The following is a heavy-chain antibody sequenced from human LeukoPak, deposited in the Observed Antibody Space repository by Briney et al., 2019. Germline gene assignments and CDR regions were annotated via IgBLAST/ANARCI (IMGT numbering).Heavy chain of an antibody. D-gene: IGHD2-2*01. CDR2: INHSGST. V-gene: IGHV4-34*01. Sequence: PSETLSLTCAVYGGSFSGYYWSWIRQPPGKGLEWIGEINHSGSTNYNPSLKSRVTISVDTSKNQFSLKLSSVTAADTAVYYCARKSPYCSSTSCYGTFDYWGQGTLVTVSS. CDR3: ARKSPYCSSTSCYGTFDY. J-gene: IGHJ4*02. CDR1: GGSFSGYY.